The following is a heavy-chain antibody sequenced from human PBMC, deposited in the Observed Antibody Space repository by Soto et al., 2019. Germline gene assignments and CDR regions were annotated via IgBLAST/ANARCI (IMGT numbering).Heavy chain of an antibody. CDR1: GFTFRRYW. D-gene: IGHD6-13*01. Sequence: EGQLVESGGGLVQPGGSLTLSCAASGFTFRRYWMSWVRQAPGKGLEWVANIKQDGSDKYYVDSVEGRFTISKDNTKNSLYLHINSLRAEDTAVYFCARAAAAGTVDYWGQGTLVTVSS. V-gene: IGHV3-7*05. CDR2: IKQDGSDK. CDR3: ARAAAAGTVDY. J-gene: IGHJ4*02.